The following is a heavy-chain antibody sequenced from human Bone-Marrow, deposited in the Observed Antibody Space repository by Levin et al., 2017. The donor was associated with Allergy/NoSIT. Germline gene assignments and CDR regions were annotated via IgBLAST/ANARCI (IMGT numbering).Heavy chain of an antibody. CDR3: AVLGYCITTSCSYFDS. J-gene: IGHJ4*02. CDR1: GFSLSPSGVG. D-gene: IGHD2-2*01. Sequence: SGPTLVKPTQTLTLTCTFSGFSLSPSGVGVGWIRQPPGKALEWLALIFWDDDKRYNPSLRSRLIITKDTSRNQVVLTVTNMDPVDTATYYCAVLGYCITTSCSYFDSWGQGTLVTVSS. V-gene: IGHV2-5*02. CDR2: IFWDDDK.